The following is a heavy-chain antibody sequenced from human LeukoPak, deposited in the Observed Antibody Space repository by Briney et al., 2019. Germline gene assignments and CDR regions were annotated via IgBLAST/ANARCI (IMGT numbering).Heavy chain of an antibody. CDR2: IYSGGGT. D-gene: IGHD7-27*01. CDR1: GFTVSSNY. J-gene: IGHJ5*02. V-gene: IGHV3-53*01. CDR3: ARAAAGDGSEFDP. Sequence: GGSLRLSCAASGFTVSSNYMSWVRQAPGKGLEWVSIIYSGGGTYYADSVKGRFTISRDSSKNTLYLQMNSLRAEDTAVYYCARAAAGDGSEFDPWGQGTLVTVSS.